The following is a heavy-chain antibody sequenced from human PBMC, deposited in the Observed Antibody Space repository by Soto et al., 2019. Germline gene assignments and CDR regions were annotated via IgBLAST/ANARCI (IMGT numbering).Heavy chain of an antibody. CDR3: ARDEEDANLMIVVLPGDY. CDR2: MSTYNGNT. D-gene: IGHD3-22*01. V-gene: IGHV1-18*01. CDR1: GYRFSRYS. Sequence: QVQLVQSGGEVKKPGASVKVSCKTSGYRFSRYSINWVRQAPGQGLEWMGWMSTYNGNTQYAQKFQGRVIMTIDTSTNTAYLELRSLRSDDTAVYYCARDEEDANLMIVVLPGDYWGQGTLVSVSS. J-gene: IGHJ4*02.